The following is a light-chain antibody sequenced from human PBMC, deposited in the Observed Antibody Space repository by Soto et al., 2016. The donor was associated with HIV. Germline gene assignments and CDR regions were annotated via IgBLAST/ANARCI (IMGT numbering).Light chain of an antibody. CDR3: QQYNSYSRT. V-gene: IGKV1-5*03. Sequence: DIQMTQSPSTLSASVGDRVTITCRASQSINSWLAWYQQKAGKAPKLLIYKASSLESGVPSRFSGSGSGTEFTLTISSLQPDDFATYYCQQYNSYSRTFGQGTKV. J-gene: IGKJ1*01. CDR2: KAS. CDR1: QSINSW.